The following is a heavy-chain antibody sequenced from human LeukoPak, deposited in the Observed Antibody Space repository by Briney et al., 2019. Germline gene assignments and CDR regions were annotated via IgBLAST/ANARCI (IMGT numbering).Heavy chain of an antibody. CDR2: INDSGRS. Sequence: SETLSLTCAVYGGSFSGYYWSWIRQPPGKGLEWIGEINDSGRSNYKSSLKSRVTISEDTSKNQFSLKLSSVTAADTAVYYCARLREIPVFGVVTKSTSYFDYWGQGTLVTVSS. CDR1: GGSFSGYY. CDR3: ARLREIPVFGVVTKSTSYFDY. V-gene: IGHV4-34*01. D-gene: IGHD3-3*01. J-gene: IGHJ4*02.